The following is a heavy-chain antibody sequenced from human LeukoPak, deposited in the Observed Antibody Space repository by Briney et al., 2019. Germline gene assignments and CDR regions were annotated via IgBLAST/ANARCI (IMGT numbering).Heavy chain of an antibody. D-gene: IGHD3-10*01. CDR2: ISYHGDIT. J-gene: IGHJ4*02. CDR3: ARDSTYYYDSGSSGPHYFDF. V-gene: IGHV3-30*01. Sequence: GGSLRLSCAASGFTFSSYAMHWVRQAPGKGLEWVALISYHGDITYYADSVKGRFTLSRDNSKTTLFLQLNSLRAEDTDVYYCARDSTYYYDSGSSGPHYFDFWGQGTLVTVSS. CDR1: GFTFSSYA.